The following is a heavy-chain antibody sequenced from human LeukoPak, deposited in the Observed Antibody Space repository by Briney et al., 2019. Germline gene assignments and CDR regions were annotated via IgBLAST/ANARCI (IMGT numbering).Heavy chain of an antibody. V-gene: IGHV4-34*01. CDR2: IYYSGST. D-gene: IGHD3-22*01. Sequence: PSETLSLTCAVYGGSFSGYYWSWIRQPPGKGLEWIGSIYYSGSTYYNPSLKSRVTISVDTSKNQFSLKLSSVTAADTAVYYCARHGTYYYDSSGYYYERYFDLWGRGTLVTVSS. CDR1: GGSFSGYY. CDR3: ARHGTYYYDSSGYYYERYFDL. J-gene: IGHJ2*01.